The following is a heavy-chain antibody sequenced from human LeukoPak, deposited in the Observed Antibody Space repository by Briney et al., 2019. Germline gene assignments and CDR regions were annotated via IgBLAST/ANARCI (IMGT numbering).Heavy chain of an antibody. CDR1: GGSISSYY. D-gene: IGHD4-11*01. CDR2: IYYSGST. Sequence: SETLSLTCTVSGGSISSYYWSWLRQPPGKGLEWIGYIYYSGSTNYNPSLKSRVTISVDTSKNQFSLKLSSVTAADTAVYYCAREPDDYSNYGLFDYWGQGTLVTVSS. V-gene: IGHV4-59*01. CDR3: AREPDDYSNYGLFDY. J-gene: IGHJ4*02.